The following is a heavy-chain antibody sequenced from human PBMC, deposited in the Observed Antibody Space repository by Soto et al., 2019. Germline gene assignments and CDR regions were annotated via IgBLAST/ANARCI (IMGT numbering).Heavy chain of an antibody. J-gene: IGHJ6*03. CDR2: MNANSGNT. CDR3: ARGHITIFGNLYYYYYYMDV. D-gene: IGHD3-3*01. CDR1: GYTFTSYA. Sequence: EASVKVSCKASGYTFTSYAMHWVRQAPGQRLEWMGWMNANSGNTNYAQKFQGRVTITRNTSISTAYMELSSLRSEDTAVYYCARGHITIFGNLYYYYYYMDVWGKGTTVTVSS. V-gene: IGHV1-8*03.